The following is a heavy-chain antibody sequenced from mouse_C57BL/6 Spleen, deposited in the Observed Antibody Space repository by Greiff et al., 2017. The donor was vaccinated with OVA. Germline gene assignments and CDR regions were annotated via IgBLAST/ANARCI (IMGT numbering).Heavy chain of an antibody. D-gene: IGHD1-1*01. V-gene: IGHV1-52*01. CDR1: GYTFTSYW. CDR3: ASYYYGRGDFDV. CDR2: IDPSDSDT. Sequence: VQLQQSGAELVRPGSSVKLSCKASGYTFTSYWMHWVKQRPIQGLEWIGNIDPSDSDTPYNQKFKDKATLTVDKSSSTAYMQLSSLTSEDSAVYYCASYYYGRGDFDVWGTGTTVTVSS. J-gene: IGHJ1*03.